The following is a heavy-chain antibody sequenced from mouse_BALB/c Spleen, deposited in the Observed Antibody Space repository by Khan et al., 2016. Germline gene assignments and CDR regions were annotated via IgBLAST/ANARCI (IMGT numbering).Heavy chain of an antibody. Sequence: QVQLKESGAELVRPGSSVKISCKASGYAFSGYWMNWVKQRPGQGLEWIGQIYTGDGDTNYNGKFKGKATLTADKSSSTAYMQLSSLTSEDSAVYFCARGTPFASWGQGTLVPVSA. D-gene: IGHD2-14*01. CDR2: IYTGDGDT. CDR3: ARGTPFAS. J-gene: IGHJ3*01. V-gene: IGHV1-80*01. CDR1: GYAFSGYW.